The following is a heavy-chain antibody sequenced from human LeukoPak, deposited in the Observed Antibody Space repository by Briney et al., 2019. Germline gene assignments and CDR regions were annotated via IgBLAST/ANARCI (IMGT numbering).Heavy chain of an antibody. J-gene: IGHJ4*02. Sequence: GSLRLSCAASGFTFSNAWMSWVRQSPGKGLDWIGQVFHSGSTNYNPSFQSRVTIFVDKSKKQFSLRLTSVTAADTALYFCAGHSSPWSTHYFDYWGQGMLVTVSS. V-gene: IGHV4-4*01. CDR3: AGHSSPWSTHYFDY. D-gene: IGHD3-22*01. CDR2: VFHSGST. CDR1: GFTFSNAW.